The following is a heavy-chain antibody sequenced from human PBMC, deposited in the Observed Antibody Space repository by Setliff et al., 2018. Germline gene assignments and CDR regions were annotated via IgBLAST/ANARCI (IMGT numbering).Heavy chain of an antibody. CDR1: GYTLTNYY. CDR3: ARDRYYNSWSGTSITAPHDAFDI. CDR2: INPSGGLT. V-gene: IGHV1-46*03. J-gene: IGHJ3*02. Sequence: GASVKVSCKASGYTLTNYYMHWVRQAPGQGLEWMGIINPSGGLTRYAQKFQGRVTMTRDTSTSTVYMEVSSLKSEDTAVYYCARDRYYNSWSGTSITAPHDAFDIWGQGTMVTVSS. D-gene: IGHD3-3*01.